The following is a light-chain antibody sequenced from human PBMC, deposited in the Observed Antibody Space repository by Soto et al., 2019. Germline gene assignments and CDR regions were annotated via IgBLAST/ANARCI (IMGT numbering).Light chain of an antibody. CDR2: DNN. Sequence: QSVLTQPPSVSGAPGQRVTISCTGSNSNIGAGYDVHWYQQLPGTAPKLLIYDNNIRPSGVPDRFSGSKSGNTASLTISGLRAEDEADYYCSSYAVSTPLVIFGGGTQLTVL. CDR3: SSYAVSTPLVI. CDR1: NSNIGAGYD. J-gene: IGLJ7*01. V-gene: IGLV1-40*01.